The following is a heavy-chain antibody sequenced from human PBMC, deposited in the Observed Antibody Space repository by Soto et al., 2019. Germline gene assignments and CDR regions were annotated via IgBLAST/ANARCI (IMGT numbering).Heavy chain of an antibody. CDR3: AVLMWFGDVFDI. CDR2: IYYSEST. V-gene: IGHV4-59*01. CDR1: GASISSYY. J-gene: IGHJ3*02. Sequence: SETLSLTCAVSGASISSYYWSWIRQPPGKGLERIGYIYYSESTNYNPSLKRRVTMSEDTSKNQFSLKLSSVTAADTAEYYCAVLMWFGDVFDIWGQGTMVTVSS. D-gene: IGHD3-10*01.